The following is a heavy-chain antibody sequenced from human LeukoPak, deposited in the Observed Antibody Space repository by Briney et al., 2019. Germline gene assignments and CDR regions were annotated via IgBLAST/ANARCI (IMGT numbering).Heavy chain of an antibody. CDR1: GGSISSYY. V-gene: IGHV4-59*01. J-gene: IGHJ4*02. Sequence: PSETLSLTCTVSGGSISSYYWSWIRQPPGKGLEWIGYIYYSGSTNYSPSLKSRVTISVDTSKNQFSLKLGSVTAADTAVYYCARDAGYSYDYWGQGTLVTVSS. CDR3: ARDAGYSYDY. CDR2: IYYSGST. D-gene: IGHD5-18*01.